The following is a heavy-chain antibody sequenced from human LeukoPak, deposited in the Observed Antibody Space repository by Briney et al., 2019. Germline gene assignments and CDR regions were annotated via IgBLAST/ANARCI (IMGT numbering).Heavy chain of an antibody. CDR2: INTNTGNP. D-gene: IGHD2-2*01. CDR1: GYTFTSYA. J-gene: IGHJ4*02. V-gene: IGHV7-4-1*02. CDR3: AKQHVVPAATPAFDY. Sequence: ASVKVSCKASGYTFTSYAMNWVRQAPGQGLEWMGWINTNTGNPTYAQGFTGRFVFSLDTSVSTAYLQISSLKAEDTAVYYCAKQHVVPAATPAFDYWGQGTLVTVSS.